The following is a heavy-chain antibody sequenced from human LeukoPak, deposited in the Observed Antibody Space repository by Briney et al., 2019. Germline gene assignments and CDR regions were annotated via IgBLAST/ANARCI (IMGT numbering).Heavy chain of an antibody. J-gene: IGHJ4*02. D-gene: IGHD2-8*01. CDR2: ISWNSGSI. CDR3: AKDQDIVLMVYATRVFDY. V-gene: IGHV3-9*01. Sequence: GGSLRLSCAASGFTFDDYAMHWVRQAPGKGLEWVSGISWNSGSIGYVDSVKGRFTISRDNAKNSLYLQMNSLRAEDTALYYCAKDQDIVLMVYATRVFDYWGQGTLVIVSS. CDR1: GFTFDDYA.